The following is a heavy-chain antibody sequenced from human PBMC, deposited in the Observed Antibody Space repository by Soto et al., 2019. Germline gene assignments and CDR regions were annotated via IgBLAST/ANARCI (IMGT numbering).Heavy chain of an antibody. CDR3: AREVQVHTPAFVY. CDR2: ISPMFGAA. CDR1: GGTFNTYA. Sequence: QVQLVQSGAEMKKPGSSVKVSCQSSGGTFNTYAMNWVRQAPGQGPERMGDISPMFGAANYAPKFQGRVTITADESTGTSYMQLSSLTSEGTALYFCAREVQVHTPAFVYWGQGTVVTVSS. D-gene: IGHD3-10*01. J-gene: IGHJ4*02. V-gene: IGHV1-69*19.